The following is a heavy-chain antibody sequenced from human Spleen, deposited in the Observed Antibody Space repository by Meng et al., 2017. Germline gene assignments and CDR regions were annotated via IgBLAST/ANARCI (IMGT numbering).Heavy chain of an antibody. Sequence: ASVKVSCKASGYTFTSYGISWVRQAPGQGLEWMGWISAYNGNTNYAQKLQGRVTMTTDTSTSTAYMELRSLRSDDTAVYYCARDLAGITMIVVVIRSYYYYGMDVWGQGTTVTVSS. J-gene: IGHJ6*02. D-gene: IGHD3-22*01. V-gene: IGHV1-18*01. CDR1: GYTFTSYG. CDR2: ISAYNGNT. CDR3: ARDLAGITMIVVVIRSYYYYGMDV.